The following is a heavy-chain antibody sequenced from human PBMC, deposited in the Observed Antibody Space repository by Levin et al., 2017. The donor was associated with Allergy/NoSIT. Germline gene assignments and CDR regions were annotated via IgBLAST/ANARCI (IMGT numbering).Heavy chain of an antibody. V-gene: IGHV4-34*01. D-gene: IGHD4-23*01. CDR3: ARGVTVTTVVTSPFDY. CDR2: INHSGST. Sequence: NPSETLSLTCAVYGGSLSGYYWSWIRQPPGKGLEWIGEINHSGSTNYNPSLKSRVTMSLDTSNNQFFLKLNSVTAADMAVYYCARGVTVTTVVTSPFDYWGQGTLVTVS. J-gene: IGHJ4*02. CDR1: GGSLSGYY.